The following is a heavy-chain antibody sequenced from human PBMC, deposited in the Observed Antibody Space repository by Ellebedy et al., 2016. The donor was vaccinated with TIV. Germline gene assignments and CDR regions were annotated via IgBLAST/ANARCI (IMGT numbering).Heavy chain of an antibody. V-gene: IGHV4-39*01. D-gene: IGHD6-19*01. CDR2: ISFSGDT. J-gene: IGHJ5*02. CDR1: GGSVSTTTYY. Sequence: SETLSLTXSVSGGSVSTTTYYWVCVRQPTGKGLEWIGSISFSGDTSYNPSLESRVTLSVDTSKNQFSLMVTSMTAADTAVYYWARLSSGWYGWFDPWGQGTLVTVSS. CDR3: ARLSSGWYGWFDP.